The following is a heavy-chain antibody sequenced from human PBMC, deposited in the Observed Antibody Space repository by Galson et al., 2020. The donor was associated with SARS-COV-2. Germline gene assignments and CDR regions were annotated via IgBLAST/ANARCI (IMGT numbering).Heavy chain of an antibody. Sequence: GESLKISCAASGFTFSSYAMSWVRQAPGKGLEWVALISYDGTKEYYADSVKGRFTISRDNSKNTLSLLMNSLRAEDTAVYYCAKDGYCSSGRCYCLDYWGQGALVTVSS. CDR3: AKDGYCSSGRCYCLDY. J-gene: IGHJ4*02. V-gene: IGHV3-30*18. CDR2: ISYDGTKE. D-gene: IGHD2-15*01. CDR1: GFTFSSYA.